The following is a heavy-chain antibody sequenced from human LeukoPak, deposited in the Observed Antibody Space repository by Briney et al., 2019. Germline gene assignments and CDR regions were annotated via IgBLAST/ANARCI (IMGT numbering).Heavy chain of an antibody. CDR2: INHSGST. Sequence: PSETLSLTCAVYGGSFSAYYRSWIRQPPGKGLEWIGEINHSGSTNYNPSLKSRVAISVDTSRNQFSLRLSSVTAADTAVYYCARGQRITMTDWGQGTLVTVSS. J-gene: IGHJ4*02. CDR1: GGSFSAYY. V-gene: IGHV4-34*01. D-gene: IGHD3-22*01. CDR3: ARGQRITMTD.